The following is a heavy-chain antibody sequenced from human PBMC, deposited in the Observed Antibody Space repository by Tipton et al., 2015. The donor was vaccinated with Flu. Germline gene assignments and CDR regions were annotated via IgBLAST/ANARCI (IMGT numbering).Heavy chain of an antibody. D-gene: IGHD6-19*01. V-gene: IGHV4-39*07. CDR1: GGSVSSGGYF. J-gene: IGHJ1*01. CDR3: AREKDSRGSEYFQQ. Sequence: TLSLTCTVSGGSVSSGGYFWSWIRQRPGKGLEWIGNIYNSGSTYYNPSLKSRVTISIDTSKNQFSLRLSFVTAADTAVYYCAREKDSRGSEYFQQWGQGTLVTVSS. CDR2: IYNSGST.